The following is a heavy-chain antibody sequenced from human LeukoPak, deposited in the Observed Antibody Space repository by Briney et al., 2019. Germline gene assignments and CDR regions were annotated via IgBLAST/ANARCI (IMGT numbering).Heavy chain of an antibody. J-gene: IGHJ6*03. Sequence: SETLSLTCTVSGGSISGYYWSWIRQPPGKGLEWIGYIHYSGSTNYHPSLKSRVSISVDTSKNQFSLKLSSVTAADTAVYYCATRVGANYYYYYMDVWGKGTTVTVSS. CDR2: IHYSGST. CDR3: ATRVGANYYYYYMDV. D-gene: IGHD1-26*01. CDR1: GGSISGYY. V-gene: IGHV4-59*08.